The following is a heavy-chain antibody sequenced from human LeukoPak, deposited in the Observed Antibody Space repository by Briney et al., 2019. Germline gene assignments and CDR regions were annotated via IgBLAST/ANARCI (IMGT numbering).Heavy chain of an antibody. CDR2: ISYDGSNK. D-gene: IGHD6-13*01. CDR3: ARDNGAAAPFDY. J-gene: IGHJ4*02. CDR1: GFTFSSYA. V-gene: IGHV3-30-3*01. Sequence: GGSLRLSCAASGFTFSSYAMHWVRQAPGKGLEWVAVISYDGSNKYYADSVKGRFTISRGNSKNTLYLQMNSLRAEDTAVYYCARDNGAAAPFDYWGQGTLVTVSS.